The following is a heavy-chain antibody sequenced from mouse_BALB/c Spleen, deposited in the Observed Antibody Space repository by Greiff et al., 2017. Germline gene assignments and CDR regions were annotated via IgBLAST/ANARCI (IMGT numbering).Heavy chain of an antibody. J-gene: IGHJ2*01. D-gene: IGHD1-2*01. CDR2: ISSGGST. CDR1: GFTFSSYA. Sequence: EVKLMESGGGLVKPGGSLKLSCAASGFTFSSYAMSWVRQTPEKRLEWVASISSGGSTYYPDRVQVRFTISRDNARNILYLRMSSLRSEDTAMYYCAGVCYYGYYIDYWGQGTTLTVSS. CDR3: AGVCYYGYYIDY. V-gene: IGHV5-6-5*01.